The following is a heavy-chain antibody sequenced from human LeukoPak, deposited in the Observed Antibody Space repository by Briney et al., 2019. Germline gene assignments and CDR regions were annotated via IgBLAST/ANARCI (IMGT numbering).Heavy chain of an antibody. V-gene: IGHV3-33*01. D-gene: IGHD2-2*01. CDR1: GYTFSQHG. Sequence: GTSLRLSCAASGYTFSQHGLHWVRQAPGKGPEGVAITWPDGIKKLYAGSVEGRFTIPKDNSENKLYLQMNSLRVEDTAVYYCVVVLVPAAVWQFDVWGRGTLVTVSA. CDR3: VVVLVPAAVWQFDV. CDR2: TWPDGIKK. J-gene: IGHJ2*01.